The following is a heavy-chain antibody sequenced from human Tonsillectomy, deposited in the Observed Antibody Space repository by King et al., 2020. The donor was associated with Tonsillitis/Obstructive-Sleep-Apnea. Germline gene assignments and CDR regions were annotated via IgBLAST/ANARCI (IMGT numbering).Heavy chain of an antibody. CDR1: GGSISSGSFF. D-gene: IGHD2-2*02. CDR2: SYDSGST. V-gene: IGHV4-39*01. CDR3: ARHWSIPQYFDY. J-gene: IGHJ4*02. Sequence: LQLQESGPGLVKPSETLSLTCTVSGGSISSGSFFWGWVRQPPGKELEWIGTSYDSGSTYYNPSLKSRVTMAVVTSKNQFSLKLSSVTAADTAVYYCARHWSIPQYFDYWGQGTLVTVSS.